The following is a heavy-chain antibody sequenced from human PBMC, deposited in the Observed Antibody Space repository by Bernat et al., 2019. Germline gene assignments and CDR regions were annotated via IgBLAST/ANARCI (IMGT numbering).Heavy chain of an antibody. CDR2: LWYDGSNR. V-gene: IGHV3-33*01. CDR1: GFTFSNYG. J-gene: IGHJ4*02. Sequence: QVQLVESGGGVVQPGRSLRLSCAASGFTFSNYGMHWVRQPPGKGLECVELLWYDGSNRYYADSVKGRFTISRDNSKNTLYLQMDSLRAEDTAMYFCARGGRDSSGRGDYYFDNWGQGTLVTVSS. D-gene: IGHD6-19*01. CDR3: ARGGRDSSGRGDYYFDN.